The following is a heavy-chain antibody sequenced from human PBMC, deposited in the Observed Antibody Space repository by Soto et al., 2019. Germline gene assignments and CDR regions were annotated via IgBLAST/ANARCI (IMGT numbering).Heavy chain of an antibody. J-gene: IGHJ6*02. CDR1: GFTFSSYW. V-gene: IGHV3-74*01. CDR2: INSDGSST. Sequence: GSLRLSCAASGFTFSSYWMHWVRQAPGKGLVWVSRINSDGSSTSYADSVKGRFTISRDNAKNTLYLQMNSLRAEDTAVYYCARVFLIAARHGMDVWGQGTTVTVSS. D-gene: IGHD6-6*01. CDR3: ARVFLIAARHGMDV.